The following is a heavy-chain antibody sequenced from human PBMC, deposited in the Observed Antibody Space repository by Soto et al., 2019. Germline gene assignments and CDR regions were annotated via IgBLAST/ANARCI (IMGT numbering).Heavy chain of an antibody. CDR2: VYYSGDT. CDR1: GGSISFYY. Sequence: PSETLSLTCTVSGGSISFYYWSWIRQPPGKGLEWIGYVYYSGDTKYSPSLKSRVTISVDTSKNQFSLKLSSVTAADTALHYCTRYCSSTSCSYGMDVWGQGTSVTVSS. D-gene: IGHD2-2*01. V-gene: IGHV4-59*01. J-gene: IGHJ6*02. CDR3: TRYCSSTSCSYGMDV.